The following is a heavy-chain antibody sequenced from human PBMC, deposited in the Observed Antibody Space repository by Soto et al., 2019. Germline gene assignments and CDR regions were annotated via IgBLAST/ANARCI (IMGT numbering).Heavy chain of an antibody. Sequence: GGSLRLSFAASGFTFSTYEMNWVRHAPGKGLEWVSYISRSGRTIDSADPVTGRFTISRDNAKNSLYLHMNSLRAEDTAVYYCVRSQIAAASIGIDYWGQGTLVTVSS. CDR1: GFTFSTYE. D-gene: IGHD6-13*01. CDR3: VRSQIAAASIGIDY. CDR2: ISRSGRTI. J-gene: IGHJ4*02. V-gene: IGHV3-48*03.